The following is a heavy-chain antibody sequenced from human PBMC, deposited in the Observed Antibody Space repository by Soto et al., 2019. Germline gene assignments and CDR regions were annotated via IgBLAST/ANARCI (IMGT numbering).Heavy chain of an antibody. CDR2: ISAYSGNT. CDR3: ARRPLSSSLLVASKSRTYYFDY. Sequence: ASVKVSCKASGYTFTNYGITWVRQAPGQGLEWMGWISAYSGNTNYAQNLQGRVTMTTDTSTSTAYMELRTLRSDDTAVYYCARRPLSSSLLVASKSRTYYFDYWGQGTLVTVSS. D-gene: IGHD6-13*01. CDR1: GYTFTNYG. J-gene: IGHJ4*02. V-gene: IGHV1-18*01.